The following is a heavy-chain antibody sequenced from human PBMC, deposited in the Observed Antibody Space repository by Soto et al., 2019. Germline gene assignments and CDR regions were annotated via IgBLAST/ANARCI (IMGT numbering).Heavy chain of an antibody. D-gene: IGHD5-12*01. CDR1: DGSISSYY. Sequence: QVQRQVSGPGLVKPSATLSLTCTVSDGSISSYYWSWIRQPPGKGLDWLCYSFYTGSTNHNPSLKSRVTISLDMSTNQFSLRLSSVTAADTATYYCAKSRDGYNLNAIDDWGQGFLVTVSS. J-gene: IGHJ4*02. CDR2: SFYTGST. CDR3: AKSRDGYNLNAIDD. V-gene: IGHV4-59*01.